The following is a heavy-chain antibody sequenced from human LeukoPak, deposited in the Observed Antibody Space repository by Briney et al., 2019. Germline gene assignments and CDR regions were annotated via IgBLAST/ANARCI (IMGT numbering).Heavy chain of an antibody. CDR2: IKQDGSEK. CDR3: ARDIELRVAFDI. CDR1: GFTFSSYW. V-gene: IGHV3-7*01. Sequence: GSLRLSCAASGFTFSSYWMSWVRQAPGKGLEWVAHIKQDGSEKYYVDSVKGRFTISRDNAKNSLYLQMNSLRAEDTAVYYCARDIELRVAFDIWGQGTMVTVSS. J-gene: IGHJ3*02. D-gene: IGHD1-26*01.